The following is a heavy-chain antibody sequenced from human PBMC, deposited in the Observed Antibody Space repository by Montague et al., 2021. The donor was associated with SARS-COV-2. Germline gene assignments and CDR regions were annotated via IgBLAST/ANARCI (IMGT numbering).Heavy chain of an antibody. CDR3: ARGAPGY. J-gene: IGHJ4*02. CDR1: GGSFSDYH. V-gene: IGHV4-34*01. Sequence: SETLSLTCAAYGGSFSDYHWAWIRQSPGEGLEWIGQINYCGSTKYNPSRKSRVTISIDTSKNQFSLKLTSVTAADTAVYYCARGAPGYWGQGTLVTVSS. CDR2: INYCGST. D-gene: IGHD1-1*01.